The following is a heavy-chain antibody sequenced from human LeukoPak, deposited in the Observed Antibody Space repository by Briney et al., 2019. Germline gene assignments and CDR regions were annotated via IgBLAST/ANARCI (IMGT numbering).Heavy chain of an antibody. Sequence: ASVKVSCKASGGTFSSYAISWVRQAPGQGLEWMGRIIPIFGTANYAQKFQGRVTITTNESTSTAFMELSSLRSEDTAVYYCASYSRDGYAYFDYWGQGTLVTVSS. CDR1: GGTFSSYA. J-gene: IGHJ4*02. D-gene: IGHD5-24*01. CDR3: ASYSRDGYAYFDY. CDR2: IIPIFGTA. V-gene: IGHV1-69*05.